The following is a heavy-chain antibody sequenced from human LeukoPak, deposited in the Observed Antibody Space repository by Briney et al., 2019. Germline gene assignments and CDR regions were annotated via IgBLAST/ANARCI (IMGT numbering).Heavy chain of an antibody. Sequence: GGSLRLSCAASGFTLGSYGMHWVRQAPGKGLEWEAVISYDGSNKYYADCVKGRFTISRDNSKNTLYMQMNRLGTEDTAVFYCAKGLPRGAVSAVFDYWGRGTLVTVSS. CDR2: ISYDGSNK. V-gene: IGHV3-30*18. CDR1: GFTLGSYG. CDR3: AKGLPRGAVSAVFDY. D-gene: IGHD6-19*01. J-gene: IGHJ4*02.